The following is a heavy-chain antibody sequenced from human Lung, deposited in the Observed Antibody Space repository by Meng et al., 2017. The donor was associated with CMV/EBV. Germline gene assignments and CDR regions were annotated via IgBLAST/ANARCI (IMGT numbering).Heavy chain of an antibody. CDR1: GYTFTSYG. V-gene: IGHV1-18*01. CDR3: ARNPLYCSSTSCYIPGNYYYYYGMDV. J-gene: IGHJ6*02. CDR2: ISAYNGNT. Sequence: ASVXVSCKASGYTFTSYGISWVRQAPGQGLEWMGWISAYNGNTNYAQKLQGRVTMTTDTSTSTAYMELRSLRSDDTAVYYCARNPLYCSSTSCYIPGNYYYYYGMDVWGQGITVTFSS. D-gene: IGHD2-2*02.